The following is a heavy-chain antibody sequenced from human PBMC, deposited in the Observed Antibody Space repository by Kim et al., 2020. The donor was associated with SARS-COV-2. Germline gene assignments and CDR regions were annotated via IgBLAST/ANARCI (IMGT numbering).Heavy chain of an antibody. J-gene: IGHJ4*02. Sequence: GESLKISCKGSGYSFTGYWISWVRQMPGKGLEWMGRIDPSDSYTNYSPSFQGHVTISADKSISTAYLQWSSLKASDTAMYYCARSSGYDETVDYWGQGTLVTVSS. V-gene: IGHV5-10-1*01. CDR3: ARSSGYDETVDY. D-gene: IGHD5-12*01. CDR2: IDPSDSYT. CDR1: GYSFTGYW.